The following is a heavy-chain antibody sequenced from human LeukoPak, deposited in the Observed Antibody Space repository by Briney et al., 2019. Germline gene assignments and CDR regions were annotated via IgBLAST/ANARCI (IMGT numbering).Heavy chain of an antibody. V-gene: IGHV3-11*01. CDR2: ISSSGSTI. Sequence: KPGGSQRLSCTPWRFTFSDYYMSWIPQAPGKGLEWVSYISSSGSTIYYADSVKGRFTIARDNAKNSLYMKMHSLRAEDTDVYYRASPTSPRLSWAFDIWGQGTMVTVSS. CDR1: RFTFSDYY. CDR3: ASPTSPRLSWAFDI. D-gene: IGHD3-16*01. J-gene: IGHJ3*02.